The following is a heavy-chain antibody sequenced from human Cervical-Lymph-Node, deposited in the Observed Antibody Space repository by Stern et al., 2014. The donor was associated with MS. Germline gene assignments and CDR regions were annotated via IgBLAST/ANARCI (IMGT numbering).Heavy chain of an antibody. CDR3: ARDMSDFWSDYGHNWFDP. CDR1: GYTFTKYL. J-gene: IGHJ5*02. CDR2: INSNTGAP. D-gene: IGHD3-3*01. V-gene: IGHV7-4-1*02. Sequence: QDQLVQSGSELKKPGASVTVSCKASGYTFTKYLIHWVRQAPGPGLEWMGWINSNTGAPMYARDFAGRFVFSLDTSVSTAYLQISRLKTDDTAVYYCARDMSDFWSDYGHNWFDPWGQGTLVTVSS.